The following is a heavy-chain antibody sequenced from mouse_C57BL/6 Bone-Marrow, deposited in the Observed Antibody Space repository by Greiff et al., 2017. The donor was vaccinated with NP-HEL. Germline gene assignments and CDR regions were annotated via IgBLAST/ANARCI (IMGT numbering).Heavy chain of an antibody. V-gene: IGHV1-50*01. CDR1: GYTFTSYW. CDR3: ARWGVTGGWFAY. Sequence: QVQLQQPGAELVKPGASVKLSCKASGYTFTSYWMQWVKQRPGQGLEWIGEIDPSDSYTNYNQKFKGKATLTVDTSSSTAYMQLSSLTSEDSAVYYCARWGVTGGWFAYWGQGTLVTVSA. D-gene: IGHD2-2*01. CDR2: IDPSDSYT. J-gene: IGHJ3*01.